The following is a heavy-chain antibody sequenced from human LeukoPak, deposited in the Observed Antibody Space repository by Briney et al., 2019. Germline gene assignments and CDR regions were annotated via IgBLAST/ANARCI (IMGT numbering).Heavy chain of an antibody. CDR3: ARGPGAFDT. V-gene: IGHV3-21*01. J-gene: IGHJ3*02. CDR1: GFTFSSFS. Sequence: GGSLRLSCAASGFTFSSFSMNWVRQAPGKGLEWVSSISSSSSYIYYADSVQGRFTISRDNAKNSLYLQMNSLRAEDTAVYYCARGPGAFDTWGQGTMVTVSS. CDR2: ISSSSSYI.